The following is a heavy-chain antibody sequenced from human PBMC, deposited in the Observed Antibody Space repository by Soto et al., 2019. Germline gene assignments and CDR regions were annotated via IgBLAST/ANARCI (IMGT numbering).Heavy chain of an antibody. V-gene: IGHV1-18*01. CDR1: GYTFTSYG. CDR3: AGAVGWVYYMDF. J-gene: IGHJ6*03. CDR2: LSAYNGNT. D-gene: IGHD6-19*01. Sequence: QVQLVQSGAEVKKPGASVQVSCKASGYTFTSYGISWVRQAPGQGLEWMGWLSAYNGNTNYAQKLPGRVTMTTDTVSSTVDMELSSLRSDDKAVYYCAGAVGWVYYMDFWGKGTTVTVAS.